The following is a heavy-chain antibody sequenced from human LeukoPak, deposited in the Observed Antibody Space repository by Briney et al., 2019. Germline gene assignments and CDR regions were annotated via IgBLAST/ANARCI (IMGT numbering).Heavy chain of an antibody. Sequence: LVASVKVSCKASGYTFTGYYMHWVRQAPGQGLEWMGWINPNSGGTNYAQKFQGRVTLTRDTSISTTYMELNRLTSDDTAVYYCARGQDERPSWGQGTLVTVSS. D-gene: IGHD1-1*01. V-gene: IGHV1-2*03. CDR1: GYTFTGYY. CDR2: INPNSGGT. CDR3: ARGQDERPS. J-gene: IGHJ5*02.